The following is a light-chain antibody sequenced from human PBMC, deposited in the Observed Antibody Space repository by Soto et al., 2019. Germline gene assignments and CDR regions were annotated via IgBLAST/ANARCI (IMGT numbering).Light chain of an antibody. Sequence: DIQMTQSPSTLSASVGDRVTITCRASQSISSWLAWYQQKPGKAPNLLIYKASTLESGVPSRFSGSESGTEFTLTISSLQPDDFATYYCQQYGRFPLTFGGGTKVEIK. CDR2: KAS. J-gene: IGKJ4*01. CDR3: QQYGRFPLT. CDR1: QSISSW. V-gene: IGKV1-5*03.